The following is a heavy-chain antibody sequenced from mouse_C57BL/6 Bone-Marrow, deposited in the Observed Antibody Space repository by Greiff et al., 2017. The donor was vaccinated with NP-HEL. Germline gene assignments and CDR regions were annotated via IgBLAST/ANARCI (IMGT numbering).Heavy chain of an antibody. CDR1: GYAFTNYL. J-gene: IGHJ4*01. CDR2: INPGSGGT. V-gene: IGHV1-54*01. D-gene: IGHD2-4*01. CDR3: ARRDYDYPYYYAMDY. Sequence: QVQLQQSGAELVRPGTSVKVSCKASGYAFTNYLIEWVKQRPGQGLEWIGVINPGSGGTNYNEKFKGKATLTADKSSSTAYMMLSSLTSEDSAVYCGARRDYDYPYYYAMDYWGQGTSVTVSS.